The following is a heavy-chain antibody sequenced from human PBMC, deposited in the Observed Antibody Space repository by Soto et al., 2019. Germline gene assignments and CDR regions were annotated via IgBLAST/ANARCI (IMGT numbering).Heavy chain of an antibody. Sequence: QVQLVQSGAEVKKPGSSVKVSCKASGGTFSSDSFSWVRQAPGQGLEWMGGIIPMFDTPIYAQKFQDRVTINADESTRTAYMQLSSLRSGDTAVYYCARSGGLDRDFNYWGQGSLVTVSS. CDR2: IIPMFDTP. CDR1: GGTFSSDS. D-gene: IGHD2-15*01. CDR3: ARSGGLDRDFNY. J-gene: IGHJ4*02. V-gene: IGHV1-69*12.